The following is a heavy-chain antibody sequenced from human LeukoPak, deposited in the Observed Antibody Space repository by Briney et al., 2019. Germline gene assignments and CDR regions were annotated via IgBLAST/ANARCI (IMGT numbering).Heavy chain of an antibody. D-gene: IGHD3-22*01. CDR3: ARLTYYYDSSGLDY. Sequence: SETLSLTCTVSGGSISSYYWSWIRQPPGKGLEWIGYIYYSGSTNYNPSLKSRVTISVDTSKNQFSLKLSSVTAADTAVYYCARLTYYYDSSGLDYWGQGTLVTVSS. V-gene: IGHV4-59*08. CDR2: IYYSGST. CDR1: GGSISSYY. J-gene: IGHJ4*02.